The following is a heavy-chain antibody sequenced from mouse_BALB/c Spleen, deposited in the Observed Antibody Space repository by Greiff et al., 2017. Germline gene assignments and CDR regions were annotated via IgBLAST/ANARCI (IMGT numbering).Heavy chain of an antibody. CDR2: INPSNGGT. Sequence: VQLQQPGAELVKPGASVKLSCKASGYTFTSYYMYWVKQRPGQGLEWIGGINPSNGGTNFNEKFKSKATLTVDKSSSTAYMQLSSLTSEDSAVYYCTRGDYYGSSFDYWGQGTTLTVSS. V-gene: IGHV1S81*02. CDR1: GYTFTSYY. D-gene: IGHD1-1*01. CDR3: TRGDYYGSSFDY. J-gene: IGHJ2*01.